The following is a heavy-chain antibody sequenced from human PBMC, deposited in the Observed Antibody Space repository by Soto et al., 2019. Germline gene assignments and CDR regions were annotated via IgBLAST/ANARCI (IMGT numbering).Heavy chain of an antibody. J-gene: IGHJ4*02. D-gene: IGHD2-15*01. CDR2: IYYSGST. CDR1: GGSISSSSYY. CDR3: ARRTVVVVAATPFDY. V-gene: IGHV4-39*01. Sequence: QLQLQESGPGLVKPSETLSLTCTVSGGSISSSSYYWGWIRQPPGKGLEWIGSIYYSGSTYYNPSLKSRVTISVDTSKNQFSLKLSSVTAADTAVYYCARRTVVVVAATPFDYGGQGTLVTVSS.